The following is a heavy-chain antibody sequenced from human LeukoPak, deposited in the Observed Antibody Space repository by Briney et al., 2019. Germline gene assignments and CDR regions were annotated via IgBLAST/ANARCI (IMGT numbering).Heavy chain of an antibody. D-gene: IGHD3-22*01. Sequence: GESLRISCKGSGYSFTSYWISWVRQMPGKGLEWMGRIDPSDSYTNYSPSFQGHVTISADKSISTAYLQWSSLKASDTAMYYCARGGDYYDSSANPPFDYWGQGTLVTVSS. V-gene: IGHV5-10-1*01. CDR2: IDPSDSYT. CDR1: GYSFTSYW. J-gene: IGHJ4*02. CDR3: ARGGDYYDSSANPPFDY.